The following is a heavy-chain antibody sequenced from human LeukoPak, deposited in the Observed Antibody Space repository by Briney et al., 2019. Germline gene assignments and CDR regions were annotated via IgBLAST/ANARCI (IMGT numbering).Heavy chain of an antibody. Sequence: TSETLSLTCTVSGGSISSSSYYWGWIRQPPGKGLEWIGSIYYSGSTYYNPSLKSRVTISVDTSKNQFSLKLSSVTAADTAVYYCARLGGYSSSSGWFDPWGQGTLVTVSS. D-gene: IGHD6-6*01. CDR3: ARLGGYSSSSGWFDP. CDR1: GGSISSSSYY. J-gene: IGHJ5*02. V-gene: IGHV4-39*01. CDR2: IYYSGST.